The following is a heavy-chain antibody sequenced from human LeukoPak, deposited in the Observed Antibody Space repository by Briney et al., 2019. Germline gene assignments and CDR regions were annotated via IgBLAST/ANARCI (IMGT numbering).Heavy chain of an antibody. J-gene: IGHJ3*02. V-gene: IGHV2-5*02. CDR2: IYWDDDK. Sequence: SGPTLVNPTQTLTLTCTFSGFSLTTSGVGVGWIRRPPGKALEWLALIYWDDDKRYSPSLKSRLTITKDTSKNQVVLRMTNMDPVDTATYYCARRRDDYYDSSGYTYAFDIWGQGTLVTVSS. CDR1: GFSLTTSGVG. CDR3: ARRRDDYYDSSGYTYAFDI. D-gene: IGHD3-22*01.